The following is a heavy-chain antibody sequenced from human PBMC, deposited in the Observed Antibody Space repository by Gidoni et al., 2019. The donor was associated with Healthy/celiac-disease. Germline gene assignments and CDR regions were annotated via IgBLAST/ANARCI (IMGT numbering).Heavy chain of an antibody. CDR3: ARVQGRITILERGVSYYYGMDD. CDR2: ISSSSSYT. Sequence: GLSWVSYISSSSSYTNYADSVKGRFTISRDNAKNSLYLQMNSLRAEDTAVYYCARVQGRITILERGVSYYYGMDDWGQGTTVTVSS. J-gene: IGHJ6*02. V-gene: IGHV3-11*05. D-gene: IGHD3-3*01.